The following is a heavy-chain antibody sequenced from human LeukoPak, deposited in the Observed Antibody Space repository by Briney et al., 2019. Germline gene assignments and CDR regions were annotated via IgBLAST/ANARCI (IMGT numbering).Heavy chain of an antibody. Sequence: SQTLSLTCTISGGSISSGGYSWSWIRQPPGKGLEWIGNIYHSGSTYYNPSLKSRVIISVDRSKNQFSLKLSSVTAADTAVYYCARDLGYGSGYFDYWGREPWSPSPQ. CDR1: GGSISSGGYS. CDR2: IYHSGST. J-gene: IGHJ4*02. V-gene: IGHV4-30-2*01. D-gene: IGHD3-10*01. CDR3: ARDLGYGSGYFDY.